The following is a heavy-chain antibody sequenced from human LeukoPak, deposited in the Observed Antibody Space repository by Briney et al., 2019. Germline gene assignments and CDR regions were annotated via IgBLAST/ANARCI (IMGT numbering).Heavy chain of an antibody. CDR3: ARASMARGVIAESYFDY. J-gene: IGHJ4*02. Sequence: SETLSLTCTVSGGSISSSSYYWGWIRQPPGKGLEWIGSIYYSGSTYYNPSLKSRVTISVDTSKNQFSLKLSSVTAADTAVYYCARASMARGVIAESYFDYWGQGTLVTVSS. D-gene: IGHD3-10*01. CDR1: GGSISSSSYY. CDR2: IYYSGST. V-gene: IGHV4-39*01.